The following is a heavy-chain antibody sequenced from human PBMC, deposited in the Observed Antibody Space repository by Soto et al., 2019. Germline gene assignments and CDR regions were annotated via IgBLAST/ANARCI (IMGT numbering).Heavy chain of an antibody. CDR2: IYYSGST. J-gene: IGHJ3*02. CDR3: ARTGATDAFDI. D-gene: IGHD3-10*01. Sequence: PSETLSLTCTVSGGSISSGDYYWSWIRQPPGKGLEWIGYIYYSGSTYYNPSLKSRVTISVDTSKNQFSLKLSSVTAVDTAVYYCARTGATDAFDIWGQGTMVTVSS. V-gene: IGHV4-30-4*01. CDR1: GGSISSGDYY.